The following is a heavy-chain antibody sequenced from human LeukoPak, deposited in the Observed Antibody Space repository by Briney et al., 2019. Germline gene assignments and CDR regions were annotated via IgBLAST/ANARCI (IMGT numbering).Heavy chain of an antibody. CDR3: ARSVVVISDFDY. Sequence: GRSLRLSCAASGFTFDDYAMHWVRQAPGKGLEWVSGISWNSGRIGYADSVKGRFTISRDNAKNSLYLQMNSLRAEDTAVYYCARSVVVISDFDYWGQGTLVTVSS. D-gene: IGHD3-22*01. J-gene: IGHJ4*02. V-gene: IGHV3-9*01. CDR2: ISWNSGRI. CDR1: GFTFDDYA.